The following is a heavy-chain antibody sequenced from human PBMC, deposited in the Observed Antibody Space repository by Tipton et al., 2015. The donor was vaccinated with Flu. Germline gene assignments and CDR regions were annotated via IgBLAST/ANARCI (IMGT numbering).Heavy chain of an antibody. V-gene: IGHV4-38-2*01. Sequence: LVKPSETLSLSCRVSGYSISSGYYWGWIRQAPGQGLEWIATVFHTGSTDYSPSLRSRVTMSVDTSTNQLFLHMKSVTAADTAVYYCVLIMPFAAKVVYWGQGALVTVSS. J-gene: IGHJ4*02. D-gene: IGHD2-15*01. CDR3: VLIMPFAAKVVY. CDR1: GYSISSGYY. CDR2: VFHTGST.